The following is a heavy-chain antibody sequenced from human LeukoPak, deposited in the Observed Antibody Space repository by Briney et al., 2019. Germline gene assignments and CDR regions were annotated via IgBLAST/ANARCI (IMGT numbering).Heavy chain of an antibody. CDR2: ISAYNGNT. J-gene: IGHJ4*02. Sequence: GASVKVSCKASGYTFTSYGISWVRQAPGQGLEWVGWISAYNGNTNYAQKLQGRVTMTTDTSTSTAYMELRSLRSDDTAVYYCARDLGVVVAADYFDYWGQGTLVTVSS. V-gene: IGHV1-18*04. CDR3: ARDLGVVVAADYFDY. D-gene: IGHD2-15*01. CDR1: GYTFTSYG.